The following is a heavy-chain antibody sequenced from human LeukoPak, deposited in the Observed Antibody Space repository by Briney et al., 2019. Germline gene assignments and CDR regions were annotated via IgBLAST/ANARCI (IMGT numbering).Heavy chain of an antibody. Sequence: SETLSLTCTVSGGSISSSSYYWGWIRQPPGKGLEWIGSIYYSVSTYYNPSLKSRVTISVDTSKNQCSLKLSSVTAADTAVYYCARQSSGWYIDYWGQGTLVTVSS. CDR2: IYYSVST. J-gene: IGHJ4*02. D-gene: IGHD6-19*01. V-gene: IGHV4-39*01. CDR3: ARQSSGWYIDY. CDR1: GGSISSSSYY.